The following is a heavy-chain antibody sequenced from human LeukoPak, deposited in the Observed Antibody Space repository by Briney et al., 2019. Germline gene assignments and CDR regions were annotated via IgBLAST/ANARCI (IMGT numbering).Heavy chain of an antibody. D-gene: IGHD3-22*01. CDR3: ATDPTYYYDSKWSY. CDR2: FDPEDGET. Sequence: ASVKVSCKVSGYTLTELSMHWVRQAPGKGLEWMGGFDPEDGETIYAQKFQGRVTMTEDTSTDTAYMELSSLRSEDTAVYYCATDPTYYYDSKWSYWGQGTLVTVSS. V-gene: IGHV1-24*01. J-gene: IGHJ4*02. CDR1: GYTLTELS.